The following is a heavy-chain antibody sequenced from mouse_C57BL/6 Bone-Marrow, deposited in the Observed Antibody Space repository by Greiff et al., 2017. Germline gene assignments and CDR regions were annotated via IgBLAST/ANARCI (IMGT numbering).Heavy chain of an antibody. CDR2: ISSGGDYI. CDR1: GFTFSSYA. D-gene: IGHD2-4*01. CDR3: TREGGLQAWFAY. J-gene: IGHJ3*01. V-gene: IGHV5-9-1*02. Sequence: EVHLVESGEGLVKPGGSLKLSCAASGFTFSSYAMSWVRQTPEKRLEWVAYISSGGDYIYYADTVKGRFTISRDNVRNTLYLQMSSLKSEDTAMYYCTREGGLQAWFAYWGQGTLVTVSA.